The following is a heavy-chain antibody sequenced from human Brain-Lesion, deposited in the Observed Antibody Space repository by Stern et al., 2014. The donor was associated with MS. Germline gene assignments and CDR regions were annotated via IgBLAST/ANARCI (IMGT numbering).Heavy chain of an antibody. CDR3: ARDQRGITIFGVVTDYYYLGMDV. D-gene: IGHD3-3*01. CDR2: INPNPGGT. V-gene: IGHV1-2*02. CDR1: GYIFTGYY. Sequence: QVQLVQSGAEVKKPGASVKVSCKTSGYIFTGYYIHWVRQAPGQGLEWLAWINPNPGGTKYEQKFQGRVTMSRDTSISTAYVELSSLTSDDTAVYYCARDQRGITIFGVVTDYYYLGMDVWGQGTTVTVSS. J-gene: IGHJ6*02.